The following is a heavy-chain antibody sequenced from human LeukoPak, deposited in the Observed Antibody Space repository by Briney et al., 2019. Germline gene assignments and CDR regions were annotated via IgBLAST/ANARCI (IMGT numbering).Heavy chain of an antibody. V-gene: IGHV3-23*01. CDR2: LFGGDST. CDR3: ARDLDYRIDP. CDR1: GFTFSSYA. Sequence: GGSLRLSCAVSGFTFSSYAMAWVRQVPGEGPEWVSTLFGGDSTIYRDSVKGRFTTSRDTSKNTLYLQMNNLRAEDTAVYYCARDLDYRIDPWGQGALVTVSS. J-gene: IGHJ5*02. D-gene: IGHD4-11*01.